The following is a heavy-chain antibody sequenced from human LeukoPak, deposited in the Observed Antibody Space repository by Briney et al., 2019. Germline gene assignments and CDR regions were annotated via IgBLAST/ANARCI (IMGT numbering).Heavy chain of an antibody. Sequence: SETLSLTCTVSGGSISSSSYYWGWIRQSPGKGLEWIGSIYYSGSTYYNPSLKSRVTISVDTSKNQFSLKLSSVTAADTAVYYCARHVDPFGVVQEGYYFDYWGQGTLVTVSS. CDR3: ARHVDPFGVVQEGYYFDY. D-gene: IGHD3-3*01. CDR1: GGSISSSSYY. V-gene: IGHV4-39*01. J-gene: IGHJ4*02. CDR2: IYYSGST.